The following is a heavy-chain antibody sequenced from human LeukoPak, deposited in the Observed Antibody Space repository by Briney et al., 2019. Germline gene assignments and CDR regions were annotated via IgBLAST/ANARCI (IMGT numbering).Heavy chain of an antibody. CDR2: IYYSGST. V-gene: IGHV4-39*01. D-gene: IGHD6-13*01. Sequence: PSETLSLTCTVSGGSISSSSYYWGWIRQPPGKGLEWIGSIYYSGSTYYNPSLKSRVTISVDTSKNQFSLKLSSVTAADTAVYYCARRSGRDSWYLAAQEYYFDYWGQGTLVTVSS. CDR1: GGSISSSSYY. CDR3: ARRSGRDSWYLAAQEYYFDY. J-gene: IGHJ4*02.